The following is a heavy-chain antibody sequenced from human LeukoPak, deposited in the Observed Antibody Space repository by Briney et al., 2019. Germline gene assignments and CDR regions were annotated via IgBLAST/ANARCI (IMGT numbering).Heavy chain of an antibody. CDR1: GYTFTGYY. V-gene: IGHV1-2*02. CDR2: INPHSGGT. D-gene: IGHD3-9*01. CDR3: ARGLLTGRNWYFDL. Sequence: ASVKVSCKASGYTFTGYYIHWLRQAPGQGLEWMGWINPHSGGTNYVQNFQGRVTMTRDTSISTVYMELRTLRSDDTAVYFCARGLLTGRNWYFDLWGRGTLLTASS. J-gene: IGHJ2*01.